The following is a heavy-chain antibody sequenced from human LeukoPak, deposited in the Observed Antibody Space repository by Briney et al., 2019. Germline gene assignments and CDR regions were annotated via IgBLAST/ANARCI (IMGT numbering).Heavy chain of an antibody. CDR1: GFTFSSYA. J-gene: IGHJ4*02. CDR3: ARDIGSLTEAFDY. Sequence: GGSLRPSCAASGFTFSSYAMHWVRQAPGKGLEWVAVISYDGSNKYYADSVKGRFTISRDNSKNTLYLQMNSLRAEDTAVYYCARDIGSLTEAFDYWGQGTLVTVSS. D-gene: IGHD1-26*01. CDR2: ISYDGSNK. V-gene: IGHV3-30-3*01.